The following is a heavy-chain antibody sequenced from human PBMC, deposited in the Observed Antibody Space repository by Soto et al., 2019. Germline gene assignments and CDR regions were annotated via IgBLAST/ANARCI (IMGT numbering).Heavy chain of an antibody. Sequence: DVRLLESGGGLVQPGGSLRLSCAASGFTFSSYSMSWVRQAPGKGLEWVSTIGTSASTYYGDSVRGRFTISRDNSRNTLDLQMNSLRAEDTAVYYCADLSRYGTSSNCDWCQGTLVTVSS. V-gene: IGHV3-23*01. J-gene: IGHJ4*02. D-gene: IGHD2-2*01. CDR1: GFTFSSYS. CDR3: ADLSRYGTSSNCD. CDR2: IGTSAST.